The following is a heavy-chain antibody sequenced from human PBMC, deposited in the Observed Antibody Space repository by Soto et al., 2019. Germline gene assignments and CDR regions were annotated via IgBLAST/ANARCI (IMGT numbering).Heavy chain of an antibody. V-gene: IGHV3-33*01. CDR3: ARDRARYSSSWSYNFDY. D-gene: IGHD6-13*01. J-gene: IGHJ4*02. CDR2: IWYDGSNK. Sequence: GGSLRLSCAASGFTFSSYGMHWVRQAPGKGLEWVAVIWYDGSNKYYADSVKGRFTISSDNSKNTLYLQMNSLRAEDTAVYYCARDRARYSSSWSYNFDYWGQGTLVTVSS. CDR1: GFTFSSYG.